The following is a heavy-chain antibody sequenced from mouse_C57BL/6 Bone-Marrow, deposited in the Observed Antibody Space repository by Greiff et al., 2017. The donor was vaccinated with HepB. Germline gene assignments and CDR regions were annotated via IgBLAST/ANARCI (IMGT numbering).Heavy chain of an antibody. J-gene: IGHJ1*03. CDR3: ARCKYFDV. CDR2: ISNGGGST. CDR1: GFTFSDYY. V-gene: IGHV5-12*01. Sequence: EVKVEESGGGLVQPGGSLKLSCAASGFTFSDYYMYWVRQTPEKRLEWVAYISNGGGSTYYPDTVKGRFTISRDNAKNTLYLQMSRLKSEDTAMYYCARCKYFDVWGTGTTVTVSS.